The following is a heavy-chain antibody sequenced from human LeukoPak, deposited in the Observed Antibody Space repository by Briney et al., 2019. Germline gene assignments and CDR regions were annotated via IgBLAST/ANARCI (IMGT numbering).Heavy chain of an antibody. J-gene: IGHJ5*02. CDR1: GFTFSSYS. CDR2: ISSSSSYI. V-gene: IGHV3-21*01. D-gene: IGHD5-12*01. Sequence: GGSLRLSCAASGFTFSSYSMNWVRQAPGKGLEWVSSISSSSSYIYYADSVKGRFTISGDNAKNSLYLQMNSLRAEDTAVYYCAREVATILRFDPWGQGTLVTVSS. CDR3: AREVATILRFDP.